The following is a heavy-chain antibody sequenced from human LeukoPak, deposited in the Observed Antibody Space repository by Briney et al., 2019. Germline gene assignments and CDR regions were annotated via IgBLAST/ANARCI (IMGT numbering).Heavy chain of an antibody. CDR2: IYHSGST. Sequence: SQTLSLTCTVSGVSISSGGFFWSWIRQPPGKGLEWIGYIYHSGSTYYTPSLKSRVTISLDRSKNQFSLKLSSVTAADTAVYYCARAYDFWSGYRFDSWGQGTLVTVSS. CDR1: GVSISSGGFF. CDR3: ARAYDFWSGYRFDS. V-gene: IGHV4-30-2*01. D-gene: IGHD3-3*01. J-gene: IGHJ4*02.